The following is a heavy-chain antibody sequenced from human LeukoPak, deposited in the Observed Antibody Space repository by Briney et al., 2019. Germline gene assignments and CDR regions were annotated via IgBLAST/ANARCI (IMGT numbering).Heavy chain of an antibody. CDR1: GGSFSGYY. CDR2: INHSGST. J-gene: IGHJ5*02. D-gene: IGHD2-8*01. CDR3: ARGSRDIVLMVYAILPNWFDP. Sequence: SETLSLTCAVYGGSFSGYYWSWLRQPPGKGLEWIGEINHSGSTNYNPSLKSRVTISVDTSKNQFSLKLSSVTAADTAVYYCARGSRDIVLMVYAILPNWFDPWGQGTLVTVSS. V-gene: IGHV4-34*01.